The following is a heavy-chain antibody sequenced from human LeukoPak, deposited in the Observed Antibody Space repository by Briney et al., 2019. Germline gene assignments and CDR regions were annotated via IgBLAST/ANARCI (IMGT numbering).Heavy chain of an antibody. CDR1: GYSFTNYW. CDR2: IYPGDSDT. V-gene: IGHV5-51*01. CDR3: ARDPLDGYNSFDY. D-gene: IGHD5-24*01. J-gene: IGHJ4*02. Sequence: GEALKISFKASGYSFTNYWIGWVRQMPGKGLEWMGIIYPGDSDTRYSPSFQGQVTISADKSISTAYLQWSSLKASDTAIYYCARDPLDGYNSFDYWGQGTLVTVSS.